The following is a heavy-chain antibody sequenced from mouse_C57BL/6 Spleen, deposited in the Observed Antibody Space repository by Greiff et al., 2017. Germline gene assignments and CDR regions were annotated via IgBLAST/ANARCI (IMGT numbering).Heavy chain of an antibody. CDR1: GFTFSSYG. CDR2: ISSGGSYT. J-gene: IGHJ3*01. Sequence: EVKLMESGGDLVKPGGSLKLSCAASGFTFSSYGMSWVRQTPDKRLEWVATISSGGSYTYYPDSVKGRFTISRDNAKNTLYLQMSSLKSEDTAMYYCERQGDGNSTWFAYWGQGTLVTVSA. CDR3: ERQGDGNSTWFAY. V-gene: IGHV5-6*01. D-gene: IGHD2-1*01.